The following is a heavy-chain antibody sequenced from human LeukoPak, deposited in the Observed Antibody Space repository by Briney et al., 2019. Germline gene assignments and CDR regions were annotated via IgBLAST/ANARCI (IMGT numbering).Heavy chain of an antibody. CDR3: ARYSLRGYDFWSDDTGKYNWFDP. D-gene: IGHD3-3*01. CDR1: GGSISSSGYY. CDR2: IYYSGST. V-gene: IGHV4-39*07. Sequence: SETLSLTCTVSGGSISSSGYYWGWIRQPPGKGLEWMGSIYYSGSTYYNPSLKSRVTISVDTSKNQFSLKLSSVTAADTAVYYCARYSLRGYDFWSDDTGKYNWFDPWGQGTLVTVSS. J-gene: IGHJ5*02.